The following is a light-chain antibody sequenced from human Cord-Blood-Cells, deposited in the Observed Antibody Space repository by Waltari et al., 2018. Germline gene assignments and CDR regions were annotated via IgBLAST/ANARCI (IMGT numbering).Light chain of an antibody. Sequence: QSALTQPRSVFGSPGRSVTISCTGTSRAVGGYNYVSWYYQHPGQAPKLMSYDVSKRPSGLPVRFSGSKSCNTASLTISGLQAEDAADYYCCSYAGSYTWVFGGGTKLTVL. CDR1: SRAVGGYNY. CDR3: CSYAGSYTWV. J-gene: IGLJ3*02. CDR2: DVS. V-gene: IGLV2-11*01.